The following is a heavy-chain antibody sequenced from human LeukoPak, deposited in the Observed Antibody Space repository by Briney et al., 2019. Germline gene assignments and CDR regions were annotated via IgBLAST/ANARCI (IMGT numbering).Heavy chain of an antibody. Sequence: GGSLRLSCAVSGFTFSSYWMSWVRQAPGKGLEWVANINQDGSEKYFVDSVRGRFTISRDNSKNSLHLQMNTLRAEDTAVYYCARERDGRFFDYWGQGTLVTVSS. CDR3: ARERDGRFFDY. CDR1: GFTFSSYW. D-gene: IGHD5-24*01. V-gene: IGHV3-7*01. CDR2: INQDGSEK. J-gene: IGHJ4*02.